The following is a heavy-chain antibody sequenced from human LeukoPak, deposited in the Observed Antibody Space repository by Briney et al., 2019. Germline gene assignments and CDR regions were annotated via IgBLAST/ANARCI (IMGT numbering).Heavy chain of an antibody. J-gene: IGHJ6*04. Sequence: GGSLRLSCAASGFTVSSNYMTWVRQAPGKGLEWVSVIYSIGTTFYADSVKGRFTISRDNSKNTLYLQMDSLRAEDTAVYYCATRYCTIAACRASSHHCFDDWGKGTTVIVSS. CDR3: ATRYCTIAACRASSHHCFDD. D-gene: IGHD2-8*01. CDR1: GFTVSSNY. V-gene: IGHV3-66*01. CDR2: IYSIGTT.